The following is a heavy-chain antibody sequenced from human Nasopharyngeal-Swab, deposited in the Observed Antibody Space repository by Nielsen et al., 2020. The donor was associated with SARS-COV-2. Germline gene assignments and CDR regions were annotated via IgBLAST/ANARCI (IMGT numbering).Heavy chain of an antibody. D-gene: IGHD7-27*01. CDR3: AKQSANWGSYFDY. CDR2: ISTSSSTI. Sequence: GESLKISCAASGVTFSSYSMNWVRQAPGKGLEWVSYISTSSSTIYYADSVKGRFTISRDNARNSLYLQMNNLRDEDTAVYYCAKQSANWGSYFDYWGQGTLVTVSS. J-gene: IGHJ4*02. CDR1: GVTFSSYS. V-gene: IGHV3-48*02.